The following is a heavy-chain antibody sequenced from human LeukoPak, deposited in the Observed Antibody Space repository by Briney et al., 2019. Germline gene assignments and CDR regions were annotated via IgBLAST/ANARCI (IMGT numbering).Heavy chain of an antibody. CDR3: ARHSGTDTGNVDY. Sequence: SETLSLTCTVSGGSISSSSYYWGWIRQPPGKGLEWIGSIYYSGSTYYDPSLKSRVTISVDTSKNQFSLKLSSVTAADTAVYYCARHSGTDTGNVDYWGQGTLVTVSS. CDR1: GGSISSSSYY. CDR2: IYYSGST. J-gene: IGHJ4*02. D-gene: IGHD1-26*01. V-gene: IGHV4-39*01.